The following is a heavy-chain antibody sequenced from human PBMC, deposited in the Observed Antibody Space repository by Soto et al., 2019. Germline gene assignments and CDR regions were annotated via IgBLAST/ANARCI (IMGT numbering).Heavy chain of an antibody. CDR3: ARDKPTNEHGMDV. Sequence: QVQLVESGGGVVQPGRSLRLSCAASGFTFSSCGMHWVRQAPGKGLEWVAVIWYDGSNKYYADSVKGRFTISRDNSKNTLYLQMNSLRAEDTAVYYCARDKPTNEHGMDVWGQGTTVTVSS. J-gene: IGHJ6*02. V-gene: IGHV3-33*01. CDR2: IWYDGSNK. CDR1: GFTFSSCG.